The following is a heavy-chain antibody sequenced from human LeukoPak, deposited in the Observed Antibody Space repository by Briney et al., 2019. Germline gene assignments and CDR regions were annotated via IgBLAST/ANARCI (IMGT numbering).Heavy chain of an antibody. CDR2: LYISGST. J-gene: IGHJ4*02. CDR1: GASISSYY. D-gene: IGHD3-10*01. Sequence: SETLSLTCTVSGASISSYYYNWIRQTAGRGLEWIGRLYISGSTDYNPSLKSRVTISVDTSNNQFSLNLNSVTAADTAVYFCARDLSGSLYFDYWGQGVLVTVSS. V-gene: IGHV4-4*07. CDR3: ARDLSGSLYFDY.